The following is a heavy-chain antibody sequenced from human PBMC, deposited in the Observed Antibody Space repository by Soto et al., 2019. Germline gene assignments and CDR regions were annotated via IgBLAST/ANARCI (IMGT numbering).Heavy chain of an antibody. CDR2: ISGSGGTT. V-gene: IGHV3-23*01. CDR1: GFTFISHA. D-gene: IGHD3-3*01. CDR3: AKTPYDFWSPGQFFFDH. Sequence: GWSLRLACAFSGFTFISHAMSWVRQAPGMGLECVSGISGSGGTTFYADSVKGRFTISRDNSKKTLYLQMDSLRAEDTAVYYCAKTPYDFWSPGQFFFDHWGQGALVTVSS. J-gene: IGHJ4*02.